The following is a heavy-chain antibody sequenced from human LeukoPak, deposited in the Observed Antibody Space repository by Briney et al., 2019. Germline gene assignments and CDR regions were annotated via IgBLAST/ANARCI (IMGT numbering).Heavy chain of an antibody. J-gene: IGHJ4*02. CDR2: IGSKTYGETT. V-gene: IGHV3-49*03. D-gene: IGHD2-21*02. CDR3: VRVLAYCGGDCYPLFDF. Sequence: PGGSLRLSCTASGFTFGDYAVSWFRQPPGKGLEWVAFIGSKTYGETTEYAASVKDRFTISRDDSKTVAYLQMNSLKNKDTAVYYCVRVLAYCGGDCYPLFDFWGQGTLVTVSS. CDR1: GFTFGDYA.